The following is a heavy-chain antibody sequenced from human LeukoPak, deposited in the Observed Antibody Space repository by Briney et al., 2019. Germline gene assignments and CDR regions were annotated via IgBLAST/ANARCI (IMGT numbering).Heavy chain of an antibody. J-gene: IGHJ4*02. V-gene: IGHV3-23*01. D-gene: IGHD6-19*01. CDR2: ISGSGGST. CDR3: AKKGGYSSGRSDY. CDR1: GFTFSSYA. Sequence: GGSLRLSCAASGFTFSSYAMSWVRQAPGKGLERVSAISGSGGSTYYADSVKGRFTISRDNSKNTLYLQMNSLRAEDTAVYYCAKKGGYSSGRSDYWGQGTLVTVSS.